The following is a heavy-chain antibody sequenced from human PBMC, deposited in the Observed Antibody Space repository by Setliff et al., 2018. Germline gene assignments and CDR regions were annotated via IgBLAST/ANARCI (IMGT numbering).Heavy chain of an antibody. CDR3: AREGLIADTTYYYYYYMDV. V-gene: IGHV1-69*06. Sequence: SVKVSCKASGGTFSSYAISWVRQAPGQGLEWMGRIIPIFGTANYAQKFQGRVTITADKSTSTAYMELSSLRSEDTAVYYCAREGLIADTTYYYYYYMDVWGKGTTGTVS. D-gene: IGHD2-21*01. CDR1: GGTFSSYA. J-gene: IGHJ6*03. CDR2: IIPIFGTA.